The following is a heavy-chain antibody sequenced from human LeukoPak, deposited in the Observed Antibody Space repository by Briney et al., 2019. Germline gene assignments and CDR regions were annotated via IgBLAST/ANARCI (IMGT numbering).Heavy chain of an antibody. CDR2: INQDGSEK. V-gene: IGHV3-7*01. CDR3: AREGY. CDR1: GFSFSSSW. J-gene: IGHJ4*02. Sequence: GGSLRLSCAASGFSFSSSWMSWVRQAPGKGLEWVANINQDGSEKYYVDSVKGRFTISRDNAKNSLYLQMNSLRAEDTAVYYCAREGYWGQGTLVTVSS.